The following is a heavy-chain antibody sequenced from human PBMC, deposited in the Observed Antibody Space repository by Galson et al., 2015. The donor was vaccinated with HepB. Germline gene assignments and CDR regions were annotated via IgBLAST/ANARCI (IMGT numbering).Heavy chain of an antibody. CDR3: AAGRLSTVTKYYYYYMDV. V-gene: IGHV1-58*01. CDR2: IVVGSGNT. CDR1: GFTFTRSA. D-gene: IGHD4-17*01. J-gene: IGHJ6*03. Sequence: SVKVSCKASGFTFTRSAVQWVRQARGQRLEWMGWIVVGSGNTNYAQKFQERVTITRDMSTSTAYMELSSLRSEDTAVYYCAAGRLSTVTKYYYYYMDVWGKGTTVTVSS.